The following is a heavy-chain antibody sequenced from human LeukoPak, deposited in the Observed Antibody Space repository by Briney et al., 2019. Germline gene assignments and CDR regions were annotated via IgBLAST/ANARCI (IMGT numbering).Heavy chain of an antibody. J-gene: IGHJ4*02. CDR1: GFRFSRYS. CDR3: LSGNYILPPY. V-gene: IGHV3-21*01. CDR2: IGVGSSNYT. D-gene: IGHD1-26*01. Sequence: NPGGSLRLSCAASGFRFSRYSMNWVRQAPGKGLEWVSSIGVGSSNYTYYADSVKGRFTISRDDAKTSVYLQMNSLRVEDSAVYFCLSGNYILPPYWGQGALVTVSS.